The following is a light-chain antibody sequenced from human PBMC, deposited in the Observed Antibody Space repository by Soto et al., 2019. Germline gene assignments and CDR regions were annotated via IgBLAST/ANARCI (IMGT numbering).Light chain of an antibody. Sequence: EIVMTQSPATLSVSPGETATLSCRASQRVGINLAWYQQKPGQAPRLLIYSASTRASGIPDRFSGSGSGTDFTLTIIRLEPEDFAVYYCQQYGGSPPLSFGGGTTVDIK. CDR3: QQYGGSPPLS. CDR2: SAS. CDR1: QRVGIN. J-gene: IGKJ4*01. V-gene: IGKV3-20*01.